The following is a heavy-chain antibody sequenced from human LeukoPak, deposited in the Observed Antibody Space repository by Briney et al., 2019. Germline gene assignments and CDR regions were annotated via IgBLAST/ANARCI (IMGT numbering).Heavy chain of an antibody. Sequence: KTSETLSLTCTVSGGSISSSSYYWGWIRQPPGKGLEWIGSIYYSGSTNYNPSLKSRVTISVDTSKNQFSLKLSSVTAADTAVYYCARVYRNDYGGNSEKGPTRHWFDPWGQGTLVTVSS. J-gene: IGHJ5*02. CDR2: IYYSGST. D-gene: IGHD4-23*01. V-gene: IGHV4-39*07. CDR1: GGSISSSSYY. CDR3: ARVYRNDYGGNSEKGPTRHWFDP.